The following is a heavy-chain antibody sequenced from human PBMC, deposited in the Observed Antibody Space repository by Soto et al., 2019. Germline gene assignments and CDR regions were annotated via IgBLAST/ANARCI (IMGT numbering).Heavy chain of an antibody. Sequence: QAQLVQSGAEVKKPGASVKVSCKASGYTFTGYDINWVRQATGQELEWMGWMNPNSGNTGYAQNFQGRVTMTRDNSLTTAYMELTSLRDDDSAVYYCAGEKVGTTGIDFWGQGTLVTVSS. CDR2: MNPNSGNT. V-gene: IGHV1-8*01. CDR3: AGEKVGTTGIDF. D-gene: IGHD1-26*01. J-gene: IGHJ4*02. CDR1: GYTFTGYD.